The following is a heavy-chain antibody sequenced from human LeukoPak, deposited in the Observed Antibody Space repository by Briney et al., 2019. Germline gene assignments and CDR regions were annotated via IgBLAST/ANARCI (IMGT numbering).Heavy chain of an antibody. V-gene: IGHV3-21*01. CDR3: ARDRDYDILTGPIPPDY. Sequence: GGSLRLSCAASGFTFSSYSMNWVRQAPGKGLEWVSSVSSNSSYIYYADSVKGRFTISRDNAKNSLHLQMNSLRAEDTAVYYCARDRDYDILTGPIPPDYWGQGTLVTVSS. J-gene: IGHJ4*02. D-gene: IGHD3-9*01. CDR1: GFTFSSYS. CDR2: VSSNSSYI.